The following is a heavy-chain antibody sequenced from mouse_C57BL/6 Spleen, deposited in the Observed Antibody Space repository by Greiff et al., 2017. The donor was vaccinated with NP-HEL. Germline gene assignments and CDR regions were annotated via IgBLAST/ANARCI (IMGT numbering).Heavy chain of an antibody. Sequence: QVQLQQPGAELVRPGSSVKLSCKASGYTFTSYWMDWVKQRPGQGLEWIGNIYPSDSETHYNQKFKDKATLTVDKSSSTAYMQLSSLTSEDSAVYFSARSRGDGYDWGAYWGQGTLVTVSA. CDR1: GYTFTSYW. CDR3: ARSRGDGYDWGAY. D-gene: IGHD2-2*01. CDR2: IYPSDSET. V-gene: IGHV1-61*01. J-gene: IGHJ3*01.